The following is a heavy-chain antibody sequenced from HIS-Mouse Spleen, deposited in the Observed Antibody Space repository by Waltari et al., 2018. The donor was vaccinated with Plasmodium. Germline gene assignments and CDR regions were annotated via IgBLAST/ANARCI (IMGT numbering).Heavy chain of an antibody. CDR1: GFTCSSYW. V-gene: IGHV3-7*01. D-gene: IGHD6-13*01. CDR3: ASSWYWYFDL. J-gene: IGHJ2*01. CDR2: IKQDGSEK. Sequence: EVQLVESGGGLVQPGGSLSLSGAAPGFTCSSYWMSWVRQAPGKGLEWVANIKQDGSEKYYVDSVKGRFTISRDNAKNSLYLQMNSLRAEDTAVYYCASSWYWYFDLWGRGTLVTVSS.